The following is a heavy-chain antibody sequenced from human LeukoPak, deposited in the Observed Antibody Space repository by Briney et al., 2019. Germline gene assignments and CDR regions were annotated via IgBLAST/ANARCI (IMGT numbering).Heavy chain of an antibody. V-gene: IGHV3-21*01. Sequence: GGSLRLSCAASGFTFSSYSMNWVRQAPGKGLEWVSSISSSSSYIYYADSVKGRFAISRGNAKNSLYLQMNSLRAEDTAVYYCARDSRRYSGLHNWFDPWGQGTLVTVSS. CDR1: GFTFSSYS. J-gene: IGHJ5*02. CDR2: ISSSSSYI. CDR3: ARDSRRYSGLHNWFDP. D-gene: IGHD1-26*01.